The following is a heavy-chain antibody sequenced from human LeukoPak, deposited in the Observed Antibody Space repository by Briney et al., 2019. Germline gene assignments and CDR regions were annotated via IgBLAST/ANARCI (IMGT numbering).Heavy chain of an antibody. CDR2: IKQDGSEK. D-gene: IGHD3-10*01. CDR1: GFTFSSYW. V-gene: IGHV3-7*03. Sequence: GGSLRLSCAASGFTFSSYWMSWVRQAPGKGLEWVANIKQDGSEKYYVDSVKGRFTISRDNAKNSLYLQMNSLRAEDTALYYCARSLVRGLTGYYYYMDVWGKGTTVTVSS. J-gene: IGHJ6*03. CDR3: ARSLVRGLTGYYYYMDV.